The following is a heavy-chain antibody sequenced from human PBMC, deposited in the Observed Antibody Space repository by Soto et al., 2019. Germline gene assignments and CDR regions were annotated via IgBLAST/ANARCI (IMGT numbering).Heavy chain of an antibody. CDR1: GDSFSTSNYY. J-gene: IGHJ4*02. V-gene: IGHV4-39*01. D-gene: IGHD4-17*01. CDR3: ARRGGGDSLFDS. Sequence: QLHLQESGPGLVKPSETLSLTCTVSGDSFSTSNYYWGWIRQPPGKVLEWIGNIFYVGGTGVTYSNPSIRSRVIISVDTSKNLFSLKLRSITAAATAFSFCARRGGGDSLFDSWGQGKLVTVSS. CDR2: IFYVGGTGVT.